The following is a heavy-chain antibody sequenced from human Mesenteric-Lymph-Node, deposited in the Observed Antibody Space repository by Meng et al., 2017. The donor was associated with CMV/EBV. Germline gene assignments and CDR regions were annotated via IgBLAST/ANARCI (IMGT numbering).Heavy chain of an antibody. CDR1: HYIVSTYG. CDR2: INPYSGKP. CDR3: ARAPLGLPPAGANWFDP. V-gene: IGHV1-18*01. D-gene: IGHD2-2*01. Sequence: ASVKVSCKASHYIVSTYGISWVRQAPGQGLEWMGWINPYSGKPNYAQQLQGRVTMTTDTSTNTASMELRSLRSDDTAVYYSARAPLGLPPAGANWFDPWGQGTLVTVSS. J-gene: IGHJ5*02.